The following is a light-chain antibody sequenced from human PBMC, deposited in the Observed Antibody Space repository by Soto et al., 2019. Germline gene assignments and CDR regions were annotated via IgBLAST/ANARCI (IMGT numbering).Light chain of an antibody. Sequence: QSALTQPASVSGSPGQSITISCTGTSSDVGDYTYVSWYQQHPGKAPQLMIYEVSNRPSGVSNRFSGSKSGNTASLTICGLQAEDEADYYCSPYTSSNTWVFGGGTKLTVL. CDR3: SPYTSSNTWV. J-gene: IGLJ3*02. CDR1: SSDVGDYTY. CDR2: EVS. V-gene: IGLV2-14*01.